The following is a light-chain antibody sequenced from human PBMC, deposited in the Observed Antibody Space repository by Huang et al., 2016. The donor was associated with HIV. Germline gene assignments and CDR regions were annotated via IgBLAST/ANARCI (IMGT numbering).Light chain of an antibody. Sequence: DIQLTQSPSSLSASVGDRVTITCRASQSIGGYLNWYQQIPGKAPKLLIYGTSNLHSGVPSRFGGSGSGTHFTLTISSLQPVDFATFYCQQSYSTPLTFGGGTKLEIK. CDR3: QQSYSTPLT. V-gene: IGKV1-39*01. J-gene: IGKJ4*01. CDR2: GTS. CDR1: QSIGGY.